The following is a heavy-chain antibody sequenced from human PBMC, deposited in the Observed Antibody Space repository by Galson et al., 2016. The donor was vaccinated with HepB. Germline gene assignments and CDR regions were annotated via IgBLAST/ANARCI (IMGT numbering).Heavy chain of an antibody. V-gene: IGHV3-23*01. D-gene: IGHD3-3*01. CDR2: ISGSSSST. Sequence: SLRLSCAASGFIFSSYAMSWVRQAPEKGLEWVSAISGSSSSTYYAESVKGRFAISRDNSKNTLFLQMNSLRAEDTALYYCATSLLSYDFWSDSVDWGQGTLVTVSS. CDR3: ATSLLSYDFWSDSVD. J-gene: IGHJ4*02. CDR1: GFIFSSYA.